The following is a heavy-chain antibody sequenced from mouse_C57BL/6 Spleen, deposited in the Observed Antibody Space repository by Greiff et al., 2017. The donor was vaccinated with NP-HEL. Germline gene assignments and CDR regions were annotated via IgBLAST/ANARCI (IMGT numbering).Heavy chain of an antibody. V-gene: IGHV1-64*01. CDR2: IHPNSGST. Sequence: QVQLQQSGAELVKPGASVKLSCKASGYTFTSYWMHWVKQRPGQGLEWIGMIHPNSGSTNYNEKFKSKATLTVDKSSSTAYMQLSSLTSEDSAVYYCAGVVAQYYFDYWGRGTTLTVSA. J-gene: IGHJ2*01. D-gene: IGHD1-1*01. CDR1: GYTFTSYW. CDR3: AGVVAQYYFDY.